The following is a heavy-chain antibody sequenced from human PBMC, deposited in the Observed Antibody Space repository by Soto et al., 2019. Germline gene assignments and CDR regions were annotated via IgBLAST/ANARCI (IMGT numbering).Heavy chain of an antibody. J-gene: IGHJ6*02. CDR1: GGSISSSGYY. V-gene: IGHV4-39*01. D-gene: IGHD3-10*01. CDR2: IYYSGST. Sequence: SETLSLTCTVSGGSISSSGYYWGWIRQPPGKGLEWIGTIYYSGSTYYNPSLKSRVTISVDTSKNQFSLKLSSVTAADAAVYYCTTQGFGVLHGLVDVSGQGTTVTVSS. CDR3: TTQGFGVLHGLVDV.